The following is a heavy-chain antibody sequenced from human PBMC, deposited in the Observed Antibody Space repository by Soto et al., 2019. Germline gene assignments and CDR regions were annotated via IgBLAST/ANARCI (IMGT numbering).Heavy chain of an antibody. J-gene: IGHJ4*02. CDR1: GFTFSDYY. Sequence: GGSLRLSCAASGFTFSDYYMSWIRQAPGKGLEWVSYISSSGSTIYYADSVKGRFTISRDNAKNSLYLQMNSLRAEDTAVYYCARGSARPYGDHAADAYWGQGTLVTVSS. V-gene: IGHV3-11*01. CDR3: ARGSARPYGDHAADAY. CDR2: ISSSGSTI. D-gene: IGHD4-17*01.